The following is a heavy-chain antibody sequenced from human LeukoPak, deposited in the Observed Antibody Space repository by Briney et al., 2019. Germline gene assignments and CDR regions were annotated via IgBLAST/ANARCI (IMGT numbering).Heavy chain of an antibody. CDR1: GYTFTSYG. V-gene: IGHV1-18*01. J-gene: IGHJ6*03. CDR2: ISAYNGNT. CDR3: ARDLYSYGLVYYYYYMDV. Sequence: ASVKVSCKASGYTFTSYGISWVRQAPGQGLEWMGWISAYNGNTNYAQKLQGRVTMTTDTSTSTAYMELRSLRSDNTAVYYCARDLYSYGLVYYYYYMDVWGKGTTVTVSS. D-gene: IGHD5-18*01.